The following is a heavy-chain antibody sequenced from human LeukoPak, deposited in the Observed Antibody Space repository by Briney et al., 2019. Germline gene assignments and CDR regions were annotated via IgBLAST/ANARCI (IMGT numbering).Heavy chain of an antibody. Sequence: SETLSLTCAVYGGSFSGYYWSRIRKPPGKGLEWIGEINHSGSTNYNPSLTRRVTISVDTSKNQFSLKLSSVTAADTAVYYCARGPALRYNWFDPWGQGTLVTVSS. CDR1: GGSFSGYY. V-gene: IGHV4-34*01. D-gene: IGHD2-2*01. CDR3: ARGPALRYNWFDP. CDR2: INHSGST. J-gene: IGHJ5*02.